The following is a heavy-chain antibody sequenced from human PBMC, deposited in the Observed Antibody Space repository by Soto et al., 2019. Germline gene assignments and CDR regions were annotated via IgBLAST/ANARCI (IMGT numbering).Heavy chain of an antibody. Sequence: ASVKVSCKASGYTFTSYDINWVRQATGQGLEWMGWMNPNSGNTGYAQKFQGRVTMTRNTSISTAYMELSSLRSEDTAVYYCARGRREAPLPPNPRYCSSTSCYQYYFDYWGQGTLVIVSS. J-gene: IGHJ4*02. CDR3: ARGRREAPLPPNPRYCSSTSCYQYYFDY. CDR2: MNPNSGNT. D-gene: IGHD2-2*01. CDR1: GYTFTSYD. V-gene: IGHV1-8*01.